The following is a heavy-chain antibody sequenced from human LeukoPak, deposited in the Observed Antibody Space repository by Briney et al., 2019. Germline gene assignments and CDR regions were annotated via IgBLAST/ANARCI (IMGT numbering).Heavy chain of an antibody. J-gene: IGHJ4*02. D-gene: IGHD6-19*01. CDR1: GFTFSSYS. CDR3: ARDYSSGWYTDY. Sequence: GGSLRLSCAASGFTFSSYSMNWVRQAPGKGLEWVSSISSSSSYIYYADSVKGRFTISRDNAKNSLYLQMNSLRAEDTAAYYCARDYSSGWYTDYWGQGTLVTVSS. V-gene: IGHV3-21*01. CDR2: ISSSSSYI.